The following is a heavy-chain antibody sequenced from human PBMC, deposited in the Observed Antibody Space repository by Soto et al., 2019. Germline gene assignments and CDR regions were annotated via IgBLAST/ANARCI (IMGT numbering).Heavy chain of an antibody. CDR3: ARPDYGDYGGCFAP. CDR2: INPNSGGT. V-gene: IGHV1-2*04. CDR1: GYTFTGYY. D-gene: IGHD4-17*01. J-gene: IGHJ5*02. Sequence: ASVKVSCKASGYTFTGYYMHWVRQAPGQGLEWMGWINPNSGGTNYAQKFQGWVTMTRDTSISTAYMELSRLRSDDTAVYYWARPDYGDYGGCFAPWGKETLVPVSS.